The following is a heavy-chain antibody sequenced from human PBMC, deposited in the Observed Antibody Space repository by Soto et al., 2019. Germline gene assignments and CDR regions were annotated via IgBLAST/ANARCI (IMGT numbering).Heavy chain of an antibody. J-gene: IGHJ5*01. CDR3: STDSYINTPIARFDS. CDR1: GVAFGSAW. Sequence: GGSLRVAWAACGVAFGSAWRNWVRQAQEKGLEWVGRIKSKADGGTTDFAAPVKGRFAISRDDSKNMMYMRMSSLRTEDTAVYYCSTDSYINTPIARFDSWAHRTLLPVSS. V-gene: IGHV3-15*07. D-gene: IGHD3-22*01. CDR2: IKSKADGGTT.